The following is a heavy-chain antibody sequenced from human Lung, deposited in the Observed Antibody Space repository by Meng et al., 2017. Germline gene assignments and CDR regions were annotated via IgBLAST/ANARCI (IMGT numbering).Heavy chain of an antibody. J-gene: IGHJ4*02. V-gene: IGHV3-33*01. CDR1: GFSFRSYG. CDR3: ARDERATQFEY. Sequence: QGQLVVSGGCVVQPGKSLSVACDASGFSFRSYGMHWVRQAPGKGLEWVAVIWNDGSNQYYADSVKGRFSISRDNSKNTLFLQMNSLRAEDTAMYFCARDERATQFEYWGQGTLVTVSS. CDR2: IWNDGSNQ.